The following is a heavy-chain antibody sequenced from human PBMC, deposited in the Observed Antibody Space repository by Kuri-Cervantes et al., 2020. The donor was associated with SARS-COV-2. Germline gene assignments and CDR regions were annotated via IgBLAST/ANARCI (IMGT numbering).Heavy chain of an antibody. J-gene: IGHJ5*02. CDR3: ASFQDTENGDNWFDP. CDR2: TIPIFGTA. V-gene: IGHV1-69*05. D-gene: IGHD5-18*01. Sequence: SVKVSCKASGYTFTSSDINWVRQAPGQGLEWMGGTIPIFGTANYAQKFQGRVTITTDESTNTAYMELSSLRSEDTAVYYCASFQDTENGDNWFDPWGQGTLVTVSS. CDR1: GYTFTSSD.